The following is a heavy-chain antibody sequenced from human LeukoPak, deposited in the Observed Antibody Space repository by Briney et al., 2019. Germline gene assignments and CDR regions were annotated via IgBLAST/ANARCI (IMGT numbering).Heavy chain of an antibody. CDR2: IYYSGST. Sequence: SETLSLTCTVSGGSISSSSYYWGWIRQPPGKGLEWIGSIYYSGSTYYNPSLKSRVTISVDTSKNQFSLKLSSVTAADTAVYYCARGLDWNDAVYYYYYYMDVWGKGTTVTVSS. D-gene: IGHD1-1*01. CDR3: ARGLDWNDAVYYYYYYMDV. J-gene: IGHJ6*03. V-gene: IGHV4-39*07. CDR1: GGSISSSSYY.